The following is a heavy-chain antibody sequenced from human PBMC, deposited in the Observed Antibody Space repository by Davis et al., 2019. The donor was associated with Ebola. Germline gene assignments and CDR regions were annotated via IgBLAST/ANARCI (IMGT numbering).Heavy chain of an antibody. J-gene: IGHJ1*01. CDR1: GDSISNDY. Sequence: SETLSLTCTVSGDSISNDYWSWIRQPPGKGLEWIAYIYYSGSTHYNPSLKSRATISVDTSRNQFSLRLSSVTAADTAVYYCAVYTVVVTDIRAEYFQHWGQGTLATVSS. V-gene: IGHV4-59*01. CDR2: IYYSGST. D-gene: IGHD2-21*02. CDR3: AVYTVVVTDIRAEYFQH.